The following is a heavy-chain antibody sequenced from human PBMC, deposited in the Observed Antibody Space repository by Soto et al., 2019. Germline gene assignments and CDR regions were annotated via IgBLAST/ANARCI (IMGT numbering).Heavy chain of an antibody. Sequence: PGGSLRLSCAASGFTFRSFTMNWVRQAPGKGLEWVSTISSNSAYIYYTDALRGRFTISRDNAKNSLHLQMNSLRAEDTAVYYCTRDASRDSSGRGWFDXWGPGPLVTVSX. D-gene: IGHD6-25*01. CDR2: ISSNSAYI. CDR3: TRDASRDSSGRGWFDX. CDR1: GFTFRSFT. V-gene: IGHV3-21*01. J-gene: IGHJ5*02.